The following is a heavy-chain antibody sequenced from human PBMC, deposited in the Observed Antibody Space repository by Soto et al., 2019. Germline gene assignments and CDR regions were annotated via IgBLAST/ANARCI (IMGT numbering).Heavy chain of an antibody. CDR2: IYNSDST. D-gene: IGHD1-26*01. CDR1: GFTVSTRR. J-gene: IGHJ4*02. Sequence: EVQMVESGGGLVQPGRSLRLSCAASGFTVSTRRMSWVRQTPGEGLEWISVIYNSDSTYYAYSVKGRFTVSRDNSKNTLFLQINSLRAEDAGVYYCAQSLTVGASGPDYWGQGTLVTVSS. CDR3: AQSLTVGASGPDY. V-gene: IGHV3-66*01.